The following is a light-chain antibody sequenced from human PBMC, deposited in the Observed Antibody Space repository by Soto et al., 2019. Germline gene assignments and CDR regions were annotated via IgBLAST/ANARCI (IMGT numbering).Light chain of an antibody. CDR2: GAS. J-gene: IGKJ1*01. CDR1: QSVSSN. V-gene: IGKV3-15*01. Sequence: EIVMTQSPATLSVSPGERSTLSCRASQSVSSNLAWYQQKPGQAPGLLIYGASTRATGIPARFSGSGSGTEFTLTIFSLQSEDFAVYYCQQYNNWPRTFGQGTKVDIK. CDR3: QQYNNWPRT.